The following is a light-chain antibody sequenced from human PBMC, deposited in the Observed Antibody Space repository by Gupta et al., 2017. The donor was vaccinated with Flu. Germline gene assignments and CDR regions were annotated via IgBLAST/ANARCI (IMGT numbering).Light chain of an antibody. CDR1: ALPNKY. Sequence: SYVLTQPPSVSVSPGQTARITCSGDALPNKYAYWYQQKSGQAPVLVIYEDNKRPSEIPERFSGSSSGTRATLTLSGAQVEDEGDYYCFSTDSSGNHKVFGGGTKLTVL. CDR2: EDN. J-gene: IGLJ3*02. CDR3: FSTDSSGNHKV. V-gene: IGLV3-10*01.